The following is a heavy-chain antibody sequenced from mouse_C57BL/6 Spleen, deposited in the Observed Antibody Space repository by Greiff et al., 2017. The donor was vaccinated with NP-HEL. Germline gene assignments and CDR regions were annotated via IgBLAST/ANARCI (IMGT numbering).Heavy chain of an antibody. CDR2: IYPGSGST. CDR3: ARTRDSYWYFDV. V-gene: IGHV1-55*01. Sequence: VQLQQPGAELVKPGASVKMSCKASGYTFTSYWITWVKQRPGQGLEWIGDIYPGSGSTNYNEKFKSKATLTVDTSSSTAYMQLSSLTSEDSAVYYCARTRDSYWYFDVWGTGTTGTVSS. J-gene: IGHJ1*03. CDR1: GYTFTSYW.